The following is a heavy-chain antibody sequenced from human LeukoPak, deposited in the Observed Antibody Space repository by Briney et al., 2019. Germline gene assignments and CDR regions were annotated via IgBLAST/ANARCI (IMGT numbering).Heavy chain of an antibody. D-gene: IGHD5-12*01. CDR3: AKGGGYDEGYFDY. V-gene: IGHV3-23*01. J-gene: IGHJ4*02. Sequence: GGSLRLSCAASGFTFSSYAMSWVRRAPGKGLEWVSAISGSGGSTYYADSVKGRFTISRDNSKNTLYLQMNSLRAEDTAVYYCAKGGGYDEGYFDYWGQGTLVTVSS. CDR1: GFTFSSYA. CDR2: ISGSGGST.